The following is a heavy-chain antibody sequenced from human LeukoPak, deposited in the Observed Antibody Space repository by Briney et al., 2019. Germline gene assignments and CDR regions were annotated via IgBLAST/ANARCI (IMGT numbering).Heavy chain of an antibody. CDR1: GFMFSNYG. J-gene: IGHJ4*02. Sequence: GGSLRLSCAASGFMFSNYGMSWVRQAPGKGLEWVSSISVSGSFTYYADSVKGRFTISRDNSKNTLYLQMNSLRTEDTAVYYCAKDSNWSFDYWGQGTLVTVSS. CDR3: AKDSNWSFDY. CDR2: ISVSGSFT. D-gene: IGHD7-27*01. V-gene: IGHV3-23*01.